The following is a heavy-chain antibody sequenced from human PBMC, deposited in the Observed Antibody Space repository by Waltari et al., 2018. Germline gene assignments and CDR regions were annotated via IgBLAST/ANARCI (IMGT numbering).Heavy chain of an antibody. CDR3: ARDRASWSYYYYYYYMDV. J-gene: IGHJ6*03. CDR1: GGSISSSSYY. D-gene: IGHD1-26*01. V-gene: IGHV4-39*07. Sequence: QLQLQESGPGLVKPSETLSLTCTVSGGSISSSSYYWGWIRQPPGKGLEWIGSIYYSGSTYYNPSLKSRVTTSVDTSKNQFSLKLSSVTAADTAVYYCARDRASWSYYYYYYYMDVWGKGTTVTISS. CDR2: IYYSGST.